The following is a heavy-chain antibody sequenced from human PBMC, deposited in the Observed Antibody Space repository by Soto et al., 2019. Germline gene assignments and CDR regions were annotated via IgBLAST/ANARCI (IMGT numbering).Heavy chain of an antibody. Sequence: GASVKVSCKASGYTFTGYYMHWVRQAPGQGLEWMGWINPNSGGTNYAQKFQGWVTMTRDTSISTAYMELSRLRSDDTAVYYCARGLTIFGTSSGVEGRYYYYGMDVWGQGTTVTVSS. V-gene: IGHV1-2*04. CDR3: ARGLTIFGTSSGVEGRYYYYGMDV. J-gene: IGHJ6*02. CDR1: GYTFTGYY. D-gene: IGHD3-3*01. CDR2: INPNSGGT.